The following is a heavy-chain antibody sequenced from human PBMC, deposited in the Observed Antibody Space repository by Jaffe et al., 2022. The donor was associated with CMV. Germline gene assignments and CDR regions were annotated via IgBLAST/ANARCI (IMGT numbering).Heavy chain of an antibody. CDR3: ARSNRYHYDSRGYPDHFDY. CDR2: IYYNANP. V-gene: IGHV4-59*08. J-gene: IGHJ4*02. Sequence: QVQLQESGPGLVKPSETLSLTCTVSGVSISAYYWTWIRQPPGKGLECIGYIYYNANPNYNPSLKSRVTISVDTSKNQFSLKLSSVTAADTAVYYCARSNRYHYDSRGYPDHFDYWGQGTLVTVSS. D-gene: IGHD3-22*01. CDR1: GVSISAYY.